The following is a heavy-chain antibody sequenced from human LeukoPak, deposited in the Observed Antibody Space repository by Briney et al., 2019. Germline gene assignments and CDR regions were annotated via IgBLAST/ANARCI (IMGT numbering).Heavy chain of an antibody. V-gene: IGHV4-39*07. J-gene: IGHJ5*02. CDR2: IYYTGST. CDR1: GASISSSSYY. CDR3: ARVVPAARGTLRFDP. D-gene: IGHD2-2*01. Sequence: SETLSLTCTVSGASISSSSYYWSWIRQPPGKGLEWIGSIYYTGSTYNNPSLKSRVTISVDKSKNQFSLKLSSVTAADTAVYYCARVVPAARGTLRFDPWGQGTLVTVSS.